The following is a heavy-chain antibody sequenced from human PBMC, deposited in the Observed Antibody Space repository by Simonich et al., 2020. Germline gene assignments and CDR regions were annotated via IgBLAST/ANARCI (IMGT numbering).Heavy chain of an antibody. D-gene: IGHD5-18*01. CDR1: GFTFSNAW. CDR2: IKSKTDGGTT. CDR3: TTDLRVRGYSYGYDY. J-gene: IGHJ4*02. V-gene: IGHV3-15*01. Sequence: EVQLVESGGGLVQPGGSLRLSCAASGFTFSNAWMSWVRQAPGKGREGVGSIKSKTDGGTTDDAAPVKGRFTISRDDSKNTLYLQMNSLKTEDTAVYYCTTDLRVRGYSYGYDYWGQGTLVTVSS.